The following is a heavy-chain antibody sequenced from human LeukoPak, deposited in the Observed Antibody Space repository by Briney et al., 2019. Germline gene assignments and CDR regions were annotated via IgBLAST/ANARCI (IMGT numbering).Heavy chain of an antibody. V-gene: IGHV3-9*01. CDR1: GFTFDDYA. D-gene: IGHD2-21*02. CDR3: AKDIVGGGDDY. CDR2: ITWNSDNI. Sequence: GGSLRLSCAASGFTFDDYAMHWVRQAPGKGLEWVSGITWNSDNIEYADSVRGRFTISRDNAKNSIYLQMNSLRVEDTAVYYCAKDIVGGGDDYWGQGTLVTVSS. J-gene: IGHJ4*02.